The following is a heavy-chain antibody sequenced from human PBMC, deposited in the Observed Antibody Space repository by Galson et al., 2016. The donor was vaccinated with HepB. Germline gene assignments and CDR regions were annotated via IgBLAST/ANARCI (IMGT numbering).Heavy chain of an antibody. D-gene: IGHD3-22*01. CDR2: IFSGDAT. CDR3: EGYSDPFDI. CDR1: GFTLAGQG. V-gene: IGHV3-53*01. J-gene: IGHJ3*02. Sequence: SLRLSCAASGFTLAGQGMSWVRQAPGKGLEWVSAIFSGDATYYRDSVKGRFTISRDRSKNTLYLQMNNLRAEDTAIYYCEGYSDPFDIWGQGTMVTVSS.